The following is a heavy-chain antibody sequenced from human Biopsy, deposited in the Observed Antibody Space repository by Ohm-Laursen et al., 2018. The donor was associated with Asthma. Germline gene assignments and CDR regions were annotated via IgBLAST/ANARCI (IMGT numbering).Heavy chain of an antibody. Sequence: SLRLSCSASGFTFSSYGMHWVRQAPGKGLEWVAVIWYDGSNKYYAGSVKGRFTISRDNSKNTLYLQMNSLRAEDTAVYYCARKARHGDYDFDYWGQGTLVTVSS. J-gene: IGHJ4*02. V-gene: IGHV3-33*01. CDR1: GFTFSSYG. CDR2: IWYDGSNK. CDR3: ARKARHGDYDFDY. D-gene: IGHD4-17*01.